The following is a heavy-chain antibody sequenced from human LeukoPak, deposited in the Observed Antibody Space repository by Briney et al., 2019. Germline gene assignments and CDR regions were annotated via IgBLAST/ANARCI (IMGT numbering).Heavy chain of an antibody. J-gene: IGHJ3*02. CDR1: GFTFYDYA. D-gene: IGHD2-15*01. CDR3: AKEDIISEAFDI. V-gene: IGHV3-9*03. CDR2: ISWNSGSI. Sequence: GGSLRLSCAASGFTFYDYAMHWVRQAPGKGLEWVSGISWNSGSIGYADSVKGRFTISRDNAKNSLYLQMNSLRAEDMALYYCAKEDIISEAFDIWGQGTMVTVSS.